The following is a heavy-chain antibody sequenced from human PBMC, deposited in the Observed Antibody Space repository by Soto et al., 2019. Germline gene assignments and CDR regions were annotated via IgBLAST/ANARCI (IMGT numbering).Heavy chain of an antibody. J-gene: IGHJ6*02. V-gene: IGHV1-18*01. Sequence: ASVKVSCKASGYSFTSYGISWVRRAPGQGLEWMGWISPYNGHTQFVQRFQGRVTMTTDTSTKTAYMELRNLRSDDTAHYYCARDLTIVPATHPRLENYGMDVWGQGTTVTVSS. CDR1: GYSFTSYG. CDR2: ISPYNGHT. CDR3: ARDLTIVPATHPRLENYGMDV. D-gene: IGHD2-2*01.